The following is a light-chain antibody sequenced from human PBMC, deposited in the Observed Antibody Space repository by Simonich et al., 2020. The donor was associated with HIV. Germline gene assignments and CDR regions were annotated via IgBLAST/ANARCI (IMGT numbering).Light chain of an antibody. V-gene: IGKV1-39*01. CDR1: QRIRNY. CDR3: QQSYSTPHT. CDR2: AAS. Sequence: DIQMAQSPSSLSASVGAKVNITCRASQRIRNYLNWYHQKPGKAPNLLIFAASTLQRGVPSSFSGSGSGTDFTLTISSLQPEDFATYYCQQSYSTPHTFGQGTKLEIK. J-gene: IGKJ2*01.